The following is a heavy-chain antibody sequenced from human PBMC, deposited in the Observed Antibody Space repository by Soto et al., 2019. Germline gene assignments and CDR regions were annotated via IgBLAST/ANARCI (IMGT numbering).Heavy chain of an antibody. CDR2: INHSGST. Sequence: SETLSLTCAVYGGSFSGYYWSWIRQPPGKGLEWIGEINHSGSTNYNPSLKSRVTISVDTSKNQFSRRLSSVTAADTAVYYCARGRRPPIVVVPAARRYYYYYMDVWGKGTTVTVSS. V-gene: IGHV4-34*01. CDR1: GGSFSGYY. D-gene: IGHD2-2*01. J-gene: IGHJ6*03. CDR3: ARGRRPPIVVVPAARRYYYYYMDV.